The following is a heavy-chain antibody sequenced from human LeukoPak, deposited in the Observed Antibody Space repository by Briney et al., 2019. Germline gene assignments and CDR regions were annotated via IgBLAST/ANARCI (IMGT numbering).Heavy chain of an antibody. CDR1: GGSISSSSYY. Sequence: SETLSLTCTVSGGSISSSSYYWGWIRQPPGKGLEWIGSIYYSGSTYYNPSLKSRVTISVDTSKNQFSLKLSSVTAADTAVYYCARVAEQYYFGYWGRGTLVTVSS. CDR2: IYYSGST. CDR3: ARVAEQYYFGY. J-gene: IGHJ4*02. D-gene: IGHD1/OR15-1a*01. V-gene: IGHV4-39*01.